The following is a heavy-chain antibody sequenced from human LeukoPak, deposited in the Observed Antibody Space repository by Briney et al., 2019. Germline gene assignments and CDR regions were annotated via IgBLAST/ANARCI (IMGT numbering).Heavy chain of an antibody. Sequence: GGSLRLSCAASGFTFSSYWMHWVRQAPGKGLVWVSRINSDGSSTSYADSVKGRFTISRDNAKNTLYLQMNSLRAEDTAVYYCAKDLRAWSGWYDSYFDYWGQGTLVTVSS. CDR3: AKDLRAWSGWYDSYFDY. CDR2: INSDGSST. CDR1: GFTFSSYW. D-gene: IGHD6-19*01. J-gene: IGHJ4*02. V-gene: IGHV3-74*01.